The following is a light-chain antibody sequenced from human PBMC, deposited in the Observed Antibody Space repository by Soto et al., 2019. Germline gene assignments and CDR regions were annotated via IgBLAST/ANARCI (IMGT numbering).Light chain of an antibody. CDR1: SSNIGAGYD. J-gene: IGLJ2*01. V-gene: IGLV1-40*01. CDR2: GNS. CDR3: QSYDSSLIGSRV. Sequence: QSVLTQPPSVSGAPGQRVTISCTGSSSNIGAGYDVRWYQQLPGTAPKLLIYGNSNRPSGVPDRLSGSKSGTSASLAITGLQAEDEDDYYCQSYDSSLIGSRVFGGGTKLTVL.